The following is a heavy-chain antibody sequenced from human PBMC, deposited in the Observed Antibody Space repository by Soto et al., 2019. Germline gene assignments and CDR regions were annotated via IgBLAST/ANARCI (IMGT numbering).Heavy chain of an antibody. J-gene: IGHJ6*02. CDR3: AKXSDSSSWYGDYYYGMDV. Sequence: PSETLSLTCTVSGGSISSSSYYWGWVRQAPGKGLEWVSAISGSGGSTYYADSVKGRFTISRDNSKNTLYLQMNSLRAEDTAVYYCAKXSDSSSWYGDYYYGMDVWGQGTTVTVSS. CDR1: GGSISSSSYY. D-gene: IGHD6-13*01. CDR2: ISGSGGST. V-gene: IGHV3-23*01.